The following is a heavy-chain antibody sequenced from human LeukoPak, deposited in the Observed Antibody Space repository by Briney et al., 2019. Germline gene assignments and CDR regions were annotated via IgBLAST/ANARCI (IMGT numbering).Heavy chain of an antibody. CDR1: GFTFSAYS. V-gene: IGHV3-21*06. D-gene: IGHD5-12*01. CDR3: ASDYDSPFDF. CDR2: ITPSSSSI. J-gene: IGHJ4*02. Sequence: GGSLRLSCAASGFTFSAYSMNWVRQAPGKGLEWVSSITPSSSSIFYADSVKGRFTISRDNAKNLLYLQMSRLRDEDTAVYYCASDYDSPFDFWGQGTLVTVSS.